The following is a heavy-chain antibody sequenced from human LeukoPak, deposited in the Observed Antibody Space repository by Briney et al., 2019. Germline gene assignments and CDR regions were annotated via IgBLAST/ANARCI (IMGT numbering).Heavy chain of an antibody. CDR3: AREGFLDY. CDR1: GFSFSSYW. D-gene: IGHD2/OR15-2a*01. Sequence: GGSLGLSCAASGFSFSSYWMSWVRQAPGKGLEWVANSNQDGSAKNYVDSVRGRLTISRDNAESSLYLQMNSLRAEDTAVYYCAREGFLDYWGQGTLVTVSS. V-gene: IGHV3-7*01. J-gene: IGHJ4*02. CDR2: SNQDGSAK.